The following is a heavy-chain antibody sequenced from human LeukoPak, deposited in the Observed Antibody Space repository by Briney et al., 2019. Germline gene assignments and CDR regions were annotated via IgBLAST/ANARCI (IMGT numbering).Heavy chain of an antibody. V-gene: IGHV3-11*04. CDR2: ISSSGSTI. J-gene: IGHJ4*02. Sequence: PGGSLRLSCAASGFTFSDYYMSWIRQAPGKGLEWVSYISSSGSTIYYADSVKGRFTISRDNAKNSLYLQMNSLRAEHTAVYYCARAEGLVVVAATIDYWGQGTLVTVSS. CDR1: GFTFSDYY. D-gene: IGHD2-15*01. CDR3: ARAEGLVVVAATIDY.